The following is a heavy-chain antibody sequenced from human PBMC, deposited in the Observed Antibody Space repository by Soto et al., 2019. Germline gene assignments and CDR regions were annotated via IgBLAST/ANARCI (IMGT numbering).Heavy chain of an antibody. V-gene: IGHV3-23*01. CDR3: GKGSYGLQEN. J-gene: IGHJ4*02. CDR1: GFTFSSSA. Sequence: EVQLLESGGGLVQPGGSLRLSCAASGFTFSSSAMSWVRQAPGKGLDWVSSISGDGGTTLHADSVRGRFTISRDNSKNTLYLQMNSLRAEDTAVDYGGKGSYGLQENWGQGTLVTVSS. CDR2: ISGDGGTT. D-gene: IGHD2-15*01.